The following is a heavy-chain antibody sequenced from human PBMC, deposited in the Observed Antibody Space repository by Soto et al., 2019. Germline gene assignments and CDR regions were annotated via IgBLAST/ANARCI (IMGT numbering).Heavy chain of an antibody. CDR1: GGSISSGGYY. CDR2: IYYSGST. J-gene: IGHJ4*02. V-gene: IGHV4-31*03. CDR3: ARGPDPPYDSSGYYHY. Sequence: SETLSLTCTVSGGSISSGGYYWSWIRQHPGKGLEWIGYIYYSGSTYYNPSLKSRVTISVDTSKNQFSLKLSSVTAADTAVYYCARGPDPPYDSSGYYHYWGQGTLVTVSS. D-gene: IGHD3-22*01.